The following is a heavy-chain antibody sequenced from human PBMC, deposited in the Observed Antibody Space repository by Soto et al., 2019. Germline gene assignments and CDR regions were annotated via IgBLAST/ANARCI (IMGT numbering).Heavy chain of an antibody. CDR2: FDPEDGET. J-gene: IGHJ4*02. CDR3: ATDLITYYDSSGYYYRY. CDR1: GYTLTELS. D-gene: IGHD3-22*01. V-gene: IGHV1-24*01. Sequence: ASVKVSCKVSGYTLTELSMHWVRQAPGKGLEWMGGFDPEDGETIYAQKFQGRVTMTEDTSTDTAYMELSSLRSEDTAVYYCATDLITYYDSSGYYYRYWGQGTLVTVSS.